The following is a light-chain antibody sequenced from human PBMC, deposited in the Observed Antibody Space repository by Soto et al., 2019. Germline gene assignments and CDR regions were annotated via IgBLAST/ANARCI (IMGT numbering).Light chain of an antibody. CDR3: QSFDSSLTGLI. J-gene: IGLJ2*01. CDR1: NSNIGAGSG. V-gene: IGLV1-40*01. CDR2: ANT. Sequence: QSVLTKPPSVSGAPGQRVTISCTGNNSNIGAGSGVNWYQQFPNRAPKLLIYANTHLPSGVPDRFSGSTSATSASLAITGLQTQDEADYYCQSFDSSLTGLIFGGGTKLTVL.